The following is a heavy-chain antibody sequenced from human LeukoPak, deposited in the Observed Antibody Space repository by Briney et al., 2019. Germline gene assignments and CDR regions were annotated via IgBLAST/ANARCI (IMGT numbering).Heavy chain of an antibody. Sequence: PGKSLRLSCAASGLTFSSHWMHWVRQAPGKGLVWVSRITNDGSSTTYADSVKGRFTISRDNAKNSLYLQMSNLRAEDTAVYFCARGGGLDVWGQGATVTVSS. CDR1: GLTFSSHW. CDR2: ITNDGSST. CDR3: ARGGGLDV. D-gene: IGHD3-16*01. J-gene: IGHJ6*02. V-gene: IGHV3-74*01.